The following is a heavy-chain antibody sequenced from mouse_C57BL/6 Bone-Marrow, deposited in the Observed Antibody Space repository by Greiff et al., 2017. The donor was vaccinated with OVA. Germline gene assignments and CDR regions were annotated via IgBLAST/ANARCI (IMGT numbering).Heavy chain of an antibody. CDR3: ARSTGYFDY. Sequence: QVQLQQSGAELAKPGASVKLSCKASGYTFTSYWMHWVKQRPGQGLEWIGYINPSSGYTKYNQKFKDKAKLTADKSSSTAYMQLSSLTYEDSAVYYCARSTGYFDYWGQGTTLTVSS. CDR2: INPSSGYT. J-gene: IGHJ2*01. V-gene: IGHV1-7*01. CDR1: GYTFTSYW. D-gene: IGHD2-1*01.